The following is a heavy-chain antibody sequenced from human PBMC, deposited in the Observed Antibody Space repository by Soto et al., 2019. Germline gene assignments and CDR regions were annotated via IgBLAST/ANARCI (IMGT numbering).Heavy chain of an antibody. Sequence: PSETLSLTCAVHCGSFRGNYWTWTRQPPGKGLEWIGESNHSGSTNYNPSLKSRVTISVDTSKNQFSLKLSSVTAADTAVYYCARGLKKFGSLPRYYYYYMDVWGKGTTVS. V-gene: IGHV4-34*01. CDR1: CGSFRGNY. CDR2: SNHSGST. J-gene: IGHJ6*03. D-gene: IGHD3-16*01. CDR3: ARGLKKFGSLPRYYYYYMDV.